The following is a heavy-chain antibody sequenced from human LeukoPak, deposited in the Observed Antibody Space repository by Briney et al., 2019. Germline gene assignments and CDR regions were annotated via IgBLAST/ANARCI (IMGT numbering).Heavy chain of an antibody. D-gene: IGHD2-2*02. CDR1: GGSISSGGYY. Sequence: SETLSLTCTVSGGSISSGGYYWSWIRQHPGKGLEWIGYIYYSGSTYYNPSLKSRVTISVDTSKNQFSLKLSSVTAADTAVYYCATGIVVVPAAIDYYYGMDVWGQGTTVTVSS. V-gene: IGHV4-31*03. CDR2: IYYSGST. J-gene: IGHJ6*02. CDR3: ATGIVVVPAAIDYYYGMDV.